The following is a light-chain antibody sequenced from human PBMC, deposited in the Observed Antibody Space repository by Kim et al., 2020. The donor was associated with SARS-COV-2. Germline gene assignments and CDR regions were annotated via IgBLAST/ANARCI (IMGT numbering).Light chain of an antibody. Sequence: GQSVTISCTGNSSDGSGYNYVSWYQQPPDKAPKLMIYDVSKRPSGVPGRFSGSKSGNTASLTISGLQAEDEADYYCCSFAGSYTVLFGGGTQLTVL. V-gene: IGLV2-11*01. CDR2: DVS. CDR3: CSFAGSYTVL. CDR1: SSDGSGYNY. J-gene: IGLJ2*01.